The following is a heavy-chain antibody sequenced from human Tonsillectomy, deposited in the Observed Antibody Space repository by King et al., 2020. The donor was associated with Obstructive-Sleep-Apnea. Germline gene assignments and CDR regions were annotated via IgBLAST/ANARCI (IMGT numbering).Heavy chain of an antibody. CDR3: ARVIGFRGYPRGDFDY. CDR2: ICHGGST. Sequence: QLQESGPGLVKPSETLSLTCSVSGYSIGSGYCWGWIRQPPGKGLEWIGTICHGGSTFYNPSLKSRLTTSLDSPRTQFSLGLTSVTAADTAVYYCARVIGFRGYPRGDFDYWGQGILVTVSS. V-gene: IGHV4-38-2*02. D-gene: IGHD3-10*01. J-gene: IGHJ4*02. CDR1: GYSIGSGYC.